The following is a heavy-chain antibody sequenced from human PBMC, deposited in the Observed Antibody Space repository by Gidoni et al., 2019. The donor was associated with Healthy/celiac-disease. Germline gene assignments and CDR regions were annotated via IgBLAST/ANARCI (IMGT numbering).Heavy chain of an antibody. Sequence: QVQLAESGGGVVQPGRSLRLSCAASGFTFSSYGMHWVRQAPGKGREWVAVIAYDGSNKYYADSVKGRFTISRDNSKNTLYLQMNSLRAEDTAVYYCAKDAGYRTLWYYGMDVWGQGTTVTVSS. V-gene: IGHV3-30*18. CDR1: GFTFSSYG. J-gene: IGHJ6*02. CDR3: AKDAGYRTLWYYGMDV. D-gene: IGHD6-13*01. CDR2: IAYDGSNK.